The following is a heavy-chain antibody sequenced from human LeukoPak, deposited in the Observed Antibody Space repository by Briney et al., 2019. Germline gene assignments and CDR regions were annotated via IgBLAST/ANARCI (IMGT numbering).Heavy chain of an antibody. CDR3: ATHCNGTACHRDY. CDR1: GFTFGSSA. D-gene: IGHD2/OR15-2a*01. J-gene: IGHJ4*02. Sequence: GGSLRLSCAASGFTFGSSAMHWVRQAPGKGLECVAFIQFDGSYKHYSDSVKGRLTISRDNSKNTLYLEMNSLRPEDTAVYYCATHCNGTACHRDYWGQGTLVTVSS. V-gene: IGHV3-30*02. CDR2: IQFDGSYK.